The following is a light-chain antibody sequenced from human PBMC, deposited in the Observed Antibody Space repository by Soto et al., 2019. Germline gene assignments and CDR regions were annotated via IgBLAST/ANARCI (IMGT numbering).Light chain of an antibody. J-gene: IGKJ5*01. CDR1: QNIRNW. CDR3: QPYNTYST. Sequence: DIQMTQSPSTLSASVGDSVTITCRASQNIRNWLAWYQQKPGKAPNPLIYDASSLKSGVPARFSGSGCGTEFTLTISSLQPDDFAPSYCQPYNTYSTFGQGTRLEIK. V-gene: IGKV1-5*01. CDR2: DAS.